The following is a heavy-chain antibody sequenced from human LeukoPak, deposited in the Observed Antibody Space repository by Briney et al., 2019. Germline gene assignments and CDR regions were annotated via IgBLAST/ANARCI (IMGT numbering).Heavy chain of an antibody. J-gene: IGHJ4*02. CDR1: GGSISNYY. D-gene: IGHD3-10*01. CDR2: IYYTGST. Sequence: SETLSLTCTVSGGSISNYYWSWIRQPPGKGLEWIGYIYYTGSTNYNPSLKSRVTISVDTSKNQFPLKLRSVSAADTAVYYCARGWFGEFYFDYWGQGTLVTVSS. V-gene: IGHV4-59*01. CDR3: ARGWFGEFYFDY.